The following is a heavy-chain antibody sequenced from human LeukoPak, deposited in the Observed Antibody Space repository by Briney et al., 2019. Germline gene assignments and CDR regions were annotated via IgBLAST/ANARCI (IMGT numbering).Heavy chain of an antibody. CDR2: INHSGST. V-gene: IGHV4-34*01. CDR3: AKRRFLEWLSPHAFDI. Sequence: PSETLSLTCGVYGGSFSGYYWSWIRQPPGKGLEWIGEINHSGSTNYNPSLKSRVTISVDTSKNQFSLRRSSVTAADTAIYYCAKRRFLEWLSPHAFDIWGQGTMVTVSS. D-gene: IGHD3-3*01. J-gene: IGHJ3*02. CDR1: GGSFSGYY.